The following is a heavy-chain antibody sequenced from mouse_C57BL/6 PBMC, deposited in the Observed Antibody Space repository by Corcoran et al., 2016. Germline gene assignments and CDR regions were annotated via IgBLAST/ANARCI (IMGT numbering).Heavy chain of an antibody. CDR3: AIDGFAY. CDR1: GYTFTDYY. J-gene: IGHJ3*01. CDR2: IYPGSGNT. Sequence: QVQLKQSGAELVRPGASVKLSCKASGYTFTDYYINWVKQRPGQGLEWIARIYPGSGNTYYNEKFKGKATLTAEKSSSTAYMQLSSLTSEDSAVYFCAIDGFAYWGQGTLVTVSA. V-gene: IGHV1-76*01.